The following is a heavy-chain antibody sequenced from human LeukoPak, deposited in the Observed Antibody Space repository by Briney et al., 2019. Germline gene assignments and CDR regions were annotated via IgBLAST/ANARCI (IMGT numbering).Heavy chain of an antibody. Sequence: ASVKVSCKASGYTFTGYYMHWVRQAPGQGLEWMGWINPNSGGTNYAQKFQGRVTMTRDTSISTAYMELSRLRSDDTAVYYCARNNLDAYYYYMDVWGKGTTVTVSS. CDR2: INPNSGGT. D-gene: IGHD3/OR15-3a*01. CDR1: GYTFTGYY. CDR3: ARNNLDAYYYYMDV. V-gene: IGHV1-2*02. J-gene: IGHJ6*03.